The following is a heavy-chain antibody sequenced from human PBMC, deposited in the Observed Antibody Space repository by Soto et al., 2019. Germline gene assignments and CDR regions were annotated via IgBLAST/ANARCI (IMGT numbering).Heavy chain of an antibody. CDR1: GFIFSDYA. V-gene: IGHV3-23*01. CDR2: ISGGGATT. Sequence: EVQLLESGGGLVQPGGSLRLSCEASGFIFSDYAMSWVRQAPGQGLEWVSLISGGGATTYYADSVKGRFTVSRDNSKNTLYLQLNSLRAEDTAVYYCAKDRPIRNPAYDFDADFWGKGTRVTVSS. J-gene: IGHJ4*02. D-gene: IGHD3-9*01. CDR3: AKDRPIRNPAYDFDADF.